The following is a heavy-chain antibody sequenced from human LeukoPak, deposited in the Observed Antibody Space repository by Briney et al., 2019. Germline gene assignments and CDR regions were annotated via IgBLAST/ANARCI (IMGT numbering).Heavy chain of an antibody. J-gene: IGHJ4*02. Sequence: GASVKVSCKASGGTFSSYAISWVRQAPGQGLEWMGGIIPIFGTANYAQKFQGRVTITADESTSTAYMELSSLRSEDTAVYYCARGPLGYCSSTNCRPPDYWGQGTLVTVSS. D-gene: IGHD2-2*01. CDR1: GGTFSSYA. CDR3: ARGPLGYCSSTNCRPPDY. V-gene: IGHV1-69*01. CDR2: IIPIFGTA.